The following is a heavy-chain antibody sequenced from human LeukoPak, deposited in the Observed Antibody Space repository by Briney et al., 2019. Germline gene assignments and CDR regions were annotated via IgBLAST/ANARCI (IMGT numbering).Heavy chain of an antibody. CDR2: ISSRSSYI. J-gene: IGHJ3*02. CDR3: VGGGDFYPEGGCEAFDI. Sequence: GGSLRLSCAASGFTFSSYSMNWVRQAPGKGLEWVSSISSRSSYIYYADSVKGRFTISRDNAKNSLYLQMNSLRAEDTAVYYCVGGGDFYPEGGCEAFDILGQGTMVTVSS. V-gene: IGHV3-21*01. D-gene: IGHD2-21*02. CDR1: GFTFSSYS.